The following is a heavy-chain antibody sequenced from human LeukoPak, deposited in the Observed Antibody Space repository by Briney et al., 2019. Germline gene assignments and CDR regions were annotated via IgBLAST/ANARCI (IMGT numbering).Heavy chain of an antibody. J-gene: IGHJ4*02. CDR3: AKAGSVGQLISFFDY. CDR1: GFTFSTYR. D-gene: IGHD3-10*01. V-gene: IGHV3-7*01. CDR2: IKQDGSEK. Sequence: GGSLRLSCAASGFTFSTYRMSWVRQAPGKGLEWVANIKQDGSEKHYVDSVKGRFTISRDNAKNSLYLQMSSLRAEDTAVYYCAKAGSVGQLISFFDYWGQGTLVTVSS.